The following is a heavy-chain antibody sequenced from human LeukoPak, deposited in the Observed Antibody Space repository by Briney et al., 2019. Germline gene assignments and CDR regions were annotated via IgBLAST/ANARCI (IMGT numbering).Heavy chain of an antibody. V-gene: IGHV1-69*13. CDR1: GGTFSSYA. D-gene: IGHD6-13*01. Sequence: SVKVSCKASGGTFSSYAISWVRQAPGQGLEWMGGIIPIFGTANYAQKFQGRVTITADESTSTAYMELSSLRSEDTAVYYCARGIAPATLDAFDIWGQGTMVTVSS. J-gene: IGHJ3*02. CDR3: ARGIAPATLDAFDI. CDR2: IIPIFGTA.